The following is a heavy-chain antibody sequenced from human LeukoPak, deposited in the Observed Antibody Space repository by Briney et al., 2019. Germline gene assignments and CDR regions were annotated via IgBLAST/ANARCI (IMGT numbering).Heavy chain of an antibody. Sequence: SETLSLTCTVSGGSISSYYWSWIRQPPGKGLEWIGYIYYSGSTNYNPSLKSRVTISVDTSKNQFSLKLSSVTAADTAVYYCASGPPWGAAAVYFDYWGQGTLVTVSS. CDR1: GGSISSYY. CDR2: IYYSGST. J-gene: IGHJ4*02. V-gene: IGHV4-59*01. D-gene: IGHD6-13*01. CDR3: ASGPPWGAAAVYFDY.